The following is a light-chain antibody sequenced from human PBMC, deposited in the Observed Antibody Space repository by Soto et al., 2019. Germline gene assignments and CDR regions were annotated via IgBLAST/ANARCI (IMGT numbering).Light chain of an antibody. CDR2: EVS. CDR1: SSDVGGYNY. V-gene: IGLV2-14*01. J-gene: IGLJ3*02. CDR3: SAFTSSTTLA. Sequence: QSVLTQPRSVSGSPGQSVTISCTGTSSDVGGYNYVSWYQQHPGKAPKLMIYEVSNRPSGVSNRFSGSKSGNAASLTISGLQAEDEADYYCSAFTSSTTLAFGGGTKLTVL.